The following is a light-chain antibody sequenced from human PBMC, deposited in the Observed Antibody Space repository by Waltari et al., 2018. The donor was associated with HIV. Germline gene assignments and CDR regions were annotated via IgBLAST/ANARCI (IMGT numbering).Light chain of an antibody. CDR2: DNN. J-gene: IGLJ2*01. CDR1: SSNIGDNY. Sequence: QSVLTQPPSVSAAPGQKVTISCSGRSSNIGDNYVSWYQQPPGTAPKLLIYDNNKRPSGIPDRFSASKSGTSATLGITGLQTGDEADHYCGTWDSSLSAGLFGGGTKLTVL. V-gene: IGLV1-51*01. CDR3: GTWDSSLSAGL.